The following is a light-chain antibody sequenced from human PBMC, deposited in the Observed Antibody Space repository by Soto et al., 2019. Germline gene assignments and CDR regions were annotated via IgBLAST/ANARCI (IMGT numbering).Light chain of an antibody. Sequence: IQLTQSPSSLSASVGDRVTITCRASQGISSYLAWYQQKPGKAPKLLIYAASTLQSGVPSRFSGSGSGTDFTLTIRSLKPEDFATDYCQQLNSYPTFGQGTRLEIK. CDR3: QQLNSYPT. CDR2: AAS. CDR1: QGISSY. V-gene: IGKV1-9*01. J-gene: IGKJ5*01.